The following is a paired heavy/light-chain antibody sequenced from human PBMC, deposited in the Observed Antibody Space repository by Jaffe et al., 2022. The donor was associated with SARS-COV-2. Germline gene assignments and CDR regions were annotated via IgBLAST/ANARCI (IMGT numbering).Heavy chain of an antibody. D-gene: IGHD1-26*01. CDR3: TGPGVGATTGGYYYYYGMDV. Sequence: QVQLVQSGAEVKKPGASVKVSCKASGYTFTSYYMHWVRQAPGQGLEWMGIINPSGGSTSYAQKFQGRVTMTRDTSTSTVYMELSSLRSEDTAVYYCTGPGVGATTGGYYYYYGMDVWGQGTTVTVSS. V-gene: IGHV1-46*01. CDR2: INPSGGST. J-gene: IGHJ6*02. CDR1: GYTFTSYY.
Light chain of an antibody. V-gene: IGKV2-28*01. J-gene: IGKJ2*01. Sequence: DIVMTQSPLSLPVTPGEPASISCRSSQSLLHSNGYNYLDWYLQKPGQSPQLLIYLGSNRASGVPDRFSGSGSGTDFTLKISRVEAEDVGVYYCMQALQSYTFGQGTKLEIK. CDR1: QSLLHSNGYNY. CDR2: LGS. CDR3: MQALQSYT.